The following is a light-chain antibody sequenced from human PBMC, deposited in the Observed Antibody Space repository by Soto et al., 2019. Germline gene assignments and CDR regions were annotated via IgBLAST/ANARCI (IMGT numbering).Light chain of an antibody. CDR3: QQYNSYPIFT. J-gene: IGKJ3*01. CDR1: QSLSGW. CDR2: GAS. V-gene: IGKV1-5*01. Sequence: DIQMTQSPSSLSAYVGDRVTITCRASQSLSGWLAWYQQKPVKAPKVLIYGASSLESGVPSRFSGSGSGTDFTLNISGLKPDEFATYYCQQYNSYPIFTLGPGNKVYI.